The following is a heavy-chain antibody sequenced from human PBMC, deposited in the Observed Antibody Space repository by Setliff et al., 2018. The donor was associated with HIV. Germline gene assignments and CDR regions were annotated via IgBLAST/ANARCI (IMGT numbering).Heavy chain of an antibody. V-gene: IGHV1-18*01. Sequence: GASVKVSCKASGYSFARYGMSWVRQAPGQGLEWMGWISGVNGNTKYAQSFQDRVAMTTETATSTAYMEMRSLRSDDTAVYFCARVPDRSAWFSGGHDAFDIWGQGTMVTVSS. D-gene: IGHD6-19*01. CDR2: ISGVNGNT. J-gene: IGHJ3*02. CDR3: ARVPDRSAWFSGGHDAFDI. CDR1: GYSFARYG.